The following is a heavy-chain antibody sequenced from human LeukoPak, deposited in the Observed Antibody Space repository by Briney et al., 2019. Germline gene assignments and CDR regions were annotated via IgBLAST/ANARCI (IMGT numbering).Heavy chain of an antibody. J-gene: IGHJ4*02. V-gene: IGHV1-18*01. CDR1: GYTFTSYG. CDR2: ISAYNGNT. CDR3: ARDPRRMRSTYYYDSSGYYPLDY. Sequence: ASVKVSCKASGYTFTSYGISWVRQAPGQGPEWMGWISAYNGNTNYAQKLQGRVTMTTDTSTSTAYMELRSLRSDDTAVYYCARDPRRMRSTYYYDSSGYYPLDYWGQGTLVTVSS. D-gene: IGHD3-22*01.